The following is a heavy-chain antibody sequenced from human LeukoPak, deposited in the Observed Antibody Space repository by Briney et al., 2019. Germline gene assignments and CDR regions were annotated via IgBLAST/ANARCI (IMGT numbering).Heavy chain of an antibody. Sequence: SVKVSCKASGYTFTSYYMHWVRQAPGQGLEWMGGIIPIFGTANYAQKFQGRVTITTDESTSTVYMELSSLRSEDTAVYYCARGLRGYSGYDYFDYWGQGTLVTVSS. V-gene: IGHV1-69*05. D-gene: IGHD5-12*01. J-gene: IGHJ4*02. CDR1: GYTFTSYY. CDR2: IIPIFGTA. CDR3: ARGLRGYSGYDYFDY.